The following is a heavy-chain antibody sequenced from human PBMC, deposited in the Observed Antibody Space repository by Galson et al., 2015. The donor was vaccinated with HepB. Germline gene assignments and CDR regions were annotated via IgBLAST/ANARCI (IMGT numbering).Heavy chain of an antibody. Sequence: SVKVSCKASGYTFTGYYMHWVRQAPGQGLEWMGWINPNSGGTNYAQKFQGRVTMTRDTSISTAYMELSRLRSDDTAVYYCARGQLWSDHDAFDIWGQGTMVTVSS. D-gene: IGHD5-18*01. V-gene: IGHV1-2*02. CDR2: INPNSGGT. J-gene: IGHJ3*02. CDR1: GYTFTGYY. CDR3: ARGQLWSDHDAFDI.